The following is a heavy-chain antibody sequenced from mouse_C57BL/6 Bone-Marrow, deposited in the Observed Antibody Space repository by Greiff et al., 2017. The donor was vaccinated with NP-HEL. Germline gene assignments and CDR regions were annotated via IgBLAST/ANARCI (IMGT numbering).Heavy chain of an antibody. CDR2: ISYSGST. D-gene: IGHD2-2*01. CDR3: ARFYGYYGSFDV. CDR1: GYSITSDY. J-gene: IGHJ1*03. Sequence: EVQGVESGPGLAKPSQTLSLTCSVTGYSITSDYWHWIRKFPGNKLEYMGYISYSGSTYYNPSLKSRISITRDTSKNQYYLQLNSVTTEDTATYYCARFYGYYGSFDVWGTGTTVTVSS. V-gene: IGHV3-8*01.